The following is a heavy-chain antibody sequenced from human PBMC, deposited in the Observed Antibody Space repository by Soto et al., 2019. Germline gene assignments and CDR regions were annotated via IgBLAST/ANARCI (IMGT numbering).Heavy chain of an antibody. Sequence: QVQLVQSGAEVRKPGALVKVSCRASGYTFTDYYIHWVRQAPGQGLEWLGWINPNNGGTNYARKFQGRVTLTRDTSISTAYMDLSGLQSDDTAIYYCSRDRRYPFFDYWGQGTLVTVSS. V-gene: IGHV1-2*02. D-gene: IGHD3-16*01. CDR1: GYTFTDYY. J-gene: IGHJ4*02. CDR3: SRDRRYPFFDY. CDR2: INPNNGGT.